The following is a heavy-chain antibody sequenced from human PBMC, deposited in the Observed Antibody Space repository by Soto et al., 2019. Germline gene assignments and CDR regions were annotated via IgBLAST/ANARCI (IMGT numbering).Heavy chain of an antibody. CDR3: ACPHGRSAFYYLDY. CDR2: VYYSGNT. V-gene: IGHV4-39*01. J-gene: IGHJ4*02. CDR1: GFTFSSSI. Sequence: GSLRLSCAASGFTFSSSIMSWVRQAPGKGLEWIGSVYYSGNTYYNPSLKSRVTMSLDTSKNYFSLRLGSVTAADTAMYYCACPHGRSAFYYLDYWGPGTQVTVSS.